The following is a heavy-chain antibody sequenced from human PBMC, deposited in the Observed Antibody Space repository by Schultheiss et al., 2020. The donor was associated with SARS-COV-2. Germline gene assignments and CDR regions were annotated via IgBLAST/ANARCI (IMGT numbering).Heavy chain of an antibody. CDR1: GFTFSSYG. Sequence: GGSQRLSCAASGFTFSSYGMHWVRQAPGKGLEWVAVIWYDGSNKYYADSVKGRFTISRDNSKNTLYLQMNSLRAEDTAVYYCARGAFYSSGPSFDYWGQGTLVTVSS. CDR3: ARGAFYSSGPSFDY. CDR2: IWYDGSNK. V-gene: IGHV3-33*01. J-gene: IGHJ4*02. D-gene: IGHD6-19*01.